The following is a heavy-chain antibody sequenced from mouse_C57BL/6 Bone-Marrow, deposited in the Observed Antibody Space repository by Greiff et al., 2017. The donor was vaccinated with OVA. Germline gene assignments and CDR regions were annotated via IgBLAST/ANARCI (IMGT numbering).Heavy chain of an antibody. CDR2: IHPNSGST. J-gene: IGHJ1*03. CDR1: GYTFTSYW. D-gene: IGHD1-1*01. Sequence: VQLQQPGAELVKPGASVKLSCKASGYTFTSYWMHWVKQRPGQGLEWIGMIHPNSGSTNYNEKFKSKATLTVDKSSSTAYMQLSSLTSEDSAVYYCARYRSYGSSYWYFDVWGTGTTVTVSS. V-gene: IGHV1-64*01. CDR3: ARYRSYGSSYWYFDV.